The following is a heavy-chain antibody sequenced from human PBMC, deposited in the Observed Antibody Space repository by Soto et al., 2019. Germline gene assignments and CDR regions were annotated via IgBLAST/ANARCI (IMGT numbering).Heavy chain of an antibody. Sequence: GGSLRLSCAASGFTFSSYWMSWVRQAPGKGLEWVANIKQDGSEKYYVDSVKGRFTISRDDAKKSLYLQMDSLRAEDTAVYYCARVYGDYAFDIWGQGTMVTVSS. CDR1: GFTFSSYW. J-gene: IGHJ3*02. CDR2: IKQDGSEK. CDR3: ARVYGDYAFDI. V-gene: IGHV3-7*04. D-gene: IGHD4-17*01.